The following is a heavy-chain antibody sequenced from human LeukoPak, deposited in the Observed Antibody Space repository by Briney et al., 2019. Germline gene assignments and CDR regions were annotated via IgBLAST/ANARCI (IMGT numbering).Heavy chain of an antibody. Sequence: SETLSLACTVSGGSISSYYWSWIRQPAGKGLEWIGRIYTSGSTNYNPSLKSRVTMSVDTSKNQFSLKLSSVTAADTAVYYCARDGGGTGTTWWFDPWGQGTLVTVSS. D-gene: IGHD1-1*01. J-gene: IGHJ5*02. V-gene: IGHV4-4*07. CDR2: IYTSGST. CDR3: ARDGGGTGTTWWFDP. CDR1: GGSISSYY.